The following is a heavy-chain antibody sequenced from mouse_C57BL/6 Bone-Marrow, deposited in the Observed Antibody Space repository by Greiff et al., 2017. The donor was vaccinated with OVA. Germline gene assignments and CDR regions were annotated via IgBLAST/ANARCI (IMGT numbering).Heavy chain of an antibody. CDR3: ARTLTTVVATHYYAMDY. D-gene: IGHD1-1*01. CDR2: IYPRSGNT. V-gene: IGHV1-81*01. CDR1: GYTFTSYG. J-gene: IGHJ4*01. Sequence: LVESGAELARPGASVKLSCKASGYTFTSYGISWVKQRNGQGLEWIGEIYPRSGNTYYNEKFKGKATLTADKSSRTAYMELRSLTSEDSAVYFCARTLTTVVATHYYAMDYWGQGTSVTVSS.